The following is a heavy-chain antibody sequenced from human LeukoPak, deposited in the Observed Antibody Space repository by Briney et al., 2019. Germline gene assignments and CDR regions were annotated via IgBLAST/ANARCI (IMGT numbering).Heavy chain of an antibody. J-gene: IGHJ4*02. CDR1: GGSFSGYY. D-gene: IGHD2-15*01. Sequence: SETLSLTCAVYGGSFSGYYWSWIRQPPGKGLEWIGEINHSGSTNYNPSLKSRVTISVDTSKNQFSLKLSSVTAADTAVYYCAAGHCSGGSCYSGYWGQGTLVTVSS. CDR2: INHSGST. CDR3: AAGHCSGGSCYSGY. V-gene: IGHV4-34*01.